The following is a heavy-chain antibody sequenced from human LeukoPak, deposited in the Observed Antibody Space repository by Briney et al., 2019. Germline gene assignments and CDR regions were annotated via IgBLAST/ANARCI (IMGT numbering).Heavy chain of an antibody. CDR2: IYPGDSDT. D-gene: IGHD2/OR15-2a*01. V-gene: IGHV5-51*01. J-gene: IGHJ3*02. Sequence: GESLKISCKGSGYSFTSYWIGWVRQMPGKGLEWMGIIYPGDSDTRYSPSFQGQVTISADKSISTAYLQWSSLKASDTAMYYCARLRDGVNFHDAFDIWGQGTMVTVSS. CDR3: ARLRDGVNFHDAFDI. CDR1: GYSFTSYW.